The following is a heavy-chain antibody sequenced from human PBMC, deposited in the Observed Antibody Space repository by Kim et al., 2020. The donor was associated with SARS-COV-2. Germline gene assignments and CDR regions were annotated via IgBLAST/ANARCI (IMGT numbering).Heavy chain of an antibody. Sequence: VKDRFTISRDDSKSIAYLQMNSLKTEDTAVYYCTVYYDILTGYYREGYFDYWGQGTLVTVSS. D-gene: IGHD3-9*01. V-gene: IGHV3-49*02. CDR3: TVYYDILTGYYREGYFDY. J-gene: IGHJ4*02.